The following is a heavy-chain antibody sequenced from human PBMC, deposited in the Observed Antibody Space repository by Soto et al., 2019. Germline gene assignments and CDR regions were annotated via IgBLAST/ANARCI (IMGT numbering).Heavy chain of an antibody. V-gene: IGHV1-69*02. CDR3: ARFSRTTPQAFDI. Sequence: GGSVKVSRKASGGTLSSYTISWVRQAPGQGLEWMGRIIPILGIANYAQKFQGRVTITADKSTSTAYMELSSLRSEDTAVYYCARFSRTTPQAFDIWGQGTMVTVS. D-gene: IGHD1-1*01. CDR2: IIPILGIA. J-gene: IGHJ3*02. CDR1: GGTLSSYT.